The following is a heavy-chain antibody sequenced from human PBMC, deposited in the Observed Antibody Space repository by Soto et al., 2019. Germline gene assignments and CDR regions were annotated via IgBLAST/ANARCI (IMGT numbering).Heavy chain of an antibody. CDR2: IKQGGSEK. V-gene: IGHV3-7*01. CDR3: ARDTLGPYDY. J-gene: IGHJ4*02. D-gene: IGHD7-27*01. Sequence: GGSLRLSCAASGFTFSTYWVSWVRQAPGKGLEWVANIKQGGSEKYHVDSVKGRFIISRDNAKKSLFLQMNSLSAEDTAVHYCARDTLGPYDYWGQGTLVTVSS. CDR1: GFTFSTYW.